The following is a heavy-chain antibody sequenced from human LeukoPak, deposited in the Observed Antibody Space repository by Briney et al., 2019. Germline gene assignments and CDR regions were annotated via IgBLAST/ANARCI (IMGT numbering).Heavy chain of an antibody. V-gene: IGHV4-39*01. CDR2: LYYSGST. J-gene: IGHJ5*02. Sequence: PSETLSLTCTVSGGSISSSAYYWGWIRQPPGKGLEWIGSLYYSGSTYYNPSLKSRVTISVDTSKKQFSLKLTSVTAADAAVYYCARQGGSPDWFDPWGQGTRVTVSS. CDR3: ARQGGSPDWFDP. CDR1: GGSISSSAYY. D-gene: IGHD1-26*01.